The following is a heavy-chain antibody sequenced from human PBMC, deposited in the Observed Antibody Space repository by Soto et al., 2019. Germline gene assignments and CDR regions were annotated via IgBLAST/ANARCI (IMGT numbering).Heavy chain of an antibody. Sequence: QVQLQESGPGLVKPSETLSFTCNVSGGSISSGGYYWRWIGQLPGKGLEWIGYIYHRGGTYYNPALKRRINISVDTSKNQFSLKMTSVTAADTAVYFCARAPGRMMNALRYYYGVDVWGQGTTVTVSS. CDR1: GGSISSGGYY. CDR3: ARAPGRMMNALRYYYGVDV. V-gene: IGHV4-31*02. CDR2: IYHRGGT. D-gene: IGHD2-8*01. J-gene: IGHJ6*02.